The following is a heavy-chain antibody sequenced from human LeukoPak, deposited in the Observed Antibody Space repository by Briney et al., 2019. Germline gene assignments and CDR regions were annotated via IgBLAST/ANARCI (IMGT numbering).Heavy chain of an antibody. J-gene: IGHJ4*02. CDR3: ASSPNQYYYDSSGYFDY. V-gene: IGHV1-8*01. CDR1: GYTFTSYD. D-gene: IGHD3-22*01. CDR2: MNPNSGNT. Sequence: ASVKVSCTSSGYTFTSYDSNWVRQATGQGLEWMGWMNPNSGNTGYAQKFQGRVTMTRNTSISTAYMELSSLRSEDTAVYYCASSPNQYYYDSSGYFDYWGQGTLVTVSS.